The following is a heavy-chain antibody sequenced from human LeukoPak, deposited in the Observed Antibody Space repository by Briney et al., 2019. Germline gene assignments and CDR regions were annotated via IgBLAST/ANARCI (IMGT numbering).Heavy chain of an antibody. Sequence: GGSLRLSCAASGFTFSSYEMNWVRQAPGKGLEWVSYISSGSTIYYADSVKGRFTISRDNAKNSLYLQMNSLRAEDTAVYYCARELGYCSSTSCYARFDYWGQGTLVTVSS. D-gene: IGHD2-2*01. CDR1: GFTFSSYE. V-gene: IGHV3-48*03. J-gene: IGHJ4*02. CDR2: ISSGSTI. CDR3: ARELGYCSSTSCYARFDY.